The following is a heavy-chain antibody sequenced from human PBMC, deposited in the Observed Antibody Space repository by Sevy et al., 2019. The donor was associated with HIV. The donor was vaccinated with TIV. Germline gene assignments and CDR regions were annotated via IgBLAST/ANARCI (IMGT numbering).Heavy chain of an antibody. CDR1: GFTFSKFW. CDR3: ARDCSSTSCLWGLDV. D-gene: IGHD2-2*01. J-gene: IGHJ6*02. V-gene: IGHV3-7*03. Sequence: GGSLRLSCAASGFTFSKFWMSWVRQAPGKGLEWVANIKRDGSEKYYMASVKGRFTISRDNAKKSMYLQMNSLRAEDTAIYFCARDCSSTSCLWGLDVWGQGTTVTVSS. CDR2: IKRDGSEK.